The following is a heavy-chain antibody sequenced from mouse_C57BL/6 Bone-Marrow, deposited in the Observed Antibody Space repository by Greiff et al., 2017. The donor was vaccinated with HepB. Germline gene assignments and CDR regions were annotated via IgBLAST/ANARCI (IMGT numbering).Heavy chain of an antibody. CDR3: ARRGGYDYFDY. Sequence: QVQLQQSGAELVKPGASVKLSCKASGYTFTSYWMQWVKQRPGQGLEWIGEIDPSDSYTNYNQKFKGKATLTVDTSSSTAYMQRSSRTSEDSAVYYCARRGGYDYFDYWGQGTTLTVSS. CDR2: IDPSDSYT. J-gene: IGHJ2*01. CDR1: GYTFTSYW. V-gene: IGHV1-50*01. D-gene: IGHD2-3*01.